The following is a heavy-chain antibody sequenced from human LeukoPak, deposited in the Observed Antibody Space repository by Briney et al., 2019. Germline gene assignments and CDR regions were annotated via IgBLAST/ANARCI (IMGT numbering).Heavy chain of an antibody. CDR3: ARVRGGATREYYLDY. J-gene: IGHJ4*02. CDR2: ISVSSYI. V-gene: IGHV3-21*01. D-gene: IGHD1-26*01. Sequence: GGSLRLSCAASGFTFSSYSMNWVREAPGKGLEWVSSISVSSYIYYADSVKGRFTISRDNAKNSLYLQMNSLRAEDTAVYYCARVRGGATREYYLDYWGQGTLVTVSS. CDR1: GFTFSSYS.